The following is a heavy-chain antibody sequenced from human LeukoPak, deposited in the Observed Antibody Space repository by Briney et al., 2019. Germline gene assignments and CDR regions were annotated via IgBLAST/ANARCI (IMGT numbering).Heavy chain of an antibody. D-gene: IGHD1-7*01. V-gene: IGHV4-59*08. CDR3: ARHGVTGTTSMFSFDY. Sequence: SETLSLTCTVSGGSISSYYWSWIGQPPGKGLEWIGYIYYSGSTNYNPSLKSRVTISVDTSKNQFSLKLSSVTAADTAVYYCARHGVTGTTSMFSFDYWGQGTLVTVSS. CDR2: IYYSGST. CDR1: GGSISSYY. J-gene: IGHJ4*02.